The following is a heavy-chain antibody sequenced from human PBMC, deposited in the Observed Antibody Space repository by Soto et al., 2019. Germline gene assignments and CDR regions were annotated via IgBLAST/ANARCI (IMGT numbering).Heavy chain of an antibody. CDR2: ITPFNGNT. CDR3: ASSPSATDALDI. V-gene: IGHV1-45*02. CDR1: EYTYTYRY. D-gene: IGHD6-19*01. Sequence: PLKVACKTSEYTYTYRYLHWLRKTPGQQLEWMGWITPFNGNTNYAQKFQDRVTISGDRSMSTAYMELSSLRSEDTAMYYCASSPSATDALDIWGQGTMVTVSS. J-gene: IGHJ3*02.